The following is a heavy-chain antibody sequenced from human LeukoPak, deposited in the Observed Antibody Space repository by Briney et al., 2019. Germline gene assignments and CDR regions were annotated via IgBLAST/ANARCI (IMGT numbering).Heavy chain of an antibody. Sequence: ASVKVSCKASGYTFTGYYMHWVRQAPGQGLEWMGWINPNSGGTNYAQKFQGRVTMTRDTSISTAYTELSRLRSDDTAVYYCARGPVLLWFGELLGELDYWGQGTLVTVSS. CDR1: GYTFTGYY. CDR3: ARGPVLLWFGELLGELDY. J-gene: IGHJ4*02. D-gene: IGHD3-10*01. V-gene: IGHV1-2*02. CDR2: INPNSGGT.